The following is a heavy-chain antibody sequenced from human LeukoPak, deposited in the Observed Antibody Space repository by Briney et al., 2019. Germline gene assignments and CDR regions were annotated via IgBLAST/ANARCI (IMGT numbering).Heavy chain of an antibody. V-gene: IGHV3-23*01. Sequence: GGSLRLSCAASGFTFSSYAMSWVRQAPGKGLEWVSAISGSGGSTYYADSVKGRFTISRDNSKNTLYLQMNSLRAEDTAVYYCAKMVREFYTISYYFDYWGQGTMVTVSS. J-gene: IGHJ4*02. CDR2: ISGSGGST. D-gene: IGHD2-8*01. CDR3: AKMVREFYTISYYFDY. CDR1: GFTFSSYA.